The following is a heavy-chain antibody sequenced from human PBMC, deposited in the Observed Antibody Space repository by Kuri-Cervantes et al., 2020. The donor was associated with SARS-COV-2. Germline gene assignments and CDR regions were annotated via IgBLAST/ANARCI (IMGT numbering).Heavy chain of an antibody. D-gene: IGHD1-26*01. V-gene: IGHV3-74*01. CDR2: TNTDGSST. J-gene: IGHJ4*02. CDR1: GFTFSNYW. Sequence: GGSLRLSCAASGFTFSNYWMHWVRQAPAKGLVWVSRTNTDGSSTSYADSVKGRFTISRDNAKNTLYLQMNSLRAEDTAVYYCARAFLRGGSDYWGQGTLVTVSS. CDR3: ARAFLRGGSDY.